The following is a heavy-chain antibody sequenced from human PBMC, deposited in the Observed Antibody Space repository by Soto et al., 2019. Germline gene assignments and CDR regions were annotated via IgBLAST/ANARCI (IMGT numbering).Heavy chain of an antibody. D-gene: IGHD3-10*01. J-gene: IGHJ6*02. CDR2: IYYSGST. CDR1: VGSVSRGTYF. V-gene: IGHV4-61*01. CDR3: ARSPNYYYYGFDV. Sequence: PSETLSLTCTVSVGSVSRGTYFWSWLRQSPWKRLGWIAYIYYSGSTNYNPSLKSRATISVDTSKSQVSLTLTSVTAADAAVYYCARSPNYYYYGFDVWGQGTTVT.